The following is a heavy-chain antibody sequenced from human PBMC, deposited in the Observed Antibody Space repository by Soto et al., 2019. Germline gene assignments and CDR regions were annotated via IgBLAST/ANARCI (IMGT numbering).Heavy chain of an antibody. V-gene: IGHV3-23*01. D-gene: IGHD2-15*01. CDR1: GFTFSSYA. Sequence: EVQLLESGGGLVQPGGSLRLSCAASGFTFSSYAMSWVRQAPGKGLEWVSAISGSGGSTYYADCVKGRFTISRDNSKNTLYLQMNSLRAEDTAVYYCAKAPGGYCSGGSCYDFDYWGQGTLVTVSS. CDR2: ISGSGGST. J-gene: IGHJ4*02. CDR3: AKAPGGYCSGGSCYDFDY.